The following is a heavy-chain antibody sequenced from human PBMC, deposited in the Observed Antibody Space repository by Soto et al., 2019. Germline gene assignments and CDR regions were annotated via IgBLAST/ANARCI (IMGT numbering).Heavy chain of an antibody. Sequence: QVQLVQSGAEEKKPGASVKVSCKASGYTFTAFAMHWVRQAPGQRLEWMGWINAGNGNTKYSQKFQGRVTITRDTSASTAYMELSSLRSEDTAVYYCARAVAVPADFDYWGQGTLVTVSS. CDR1: GYTFTAFA. CDR3: ARAVAVPADFDY. J-gene: IGHJ4*02. CDR2: INAGNGNT. D-gene: IGHD6-19*01. V-gene: IGHV1-3*05.